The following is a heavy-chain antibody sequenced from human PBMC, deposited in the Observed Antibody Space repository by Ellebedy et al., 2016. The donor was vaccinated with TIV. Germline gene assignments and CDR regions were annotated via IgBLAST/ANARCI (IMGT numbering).Heavy chain of an antibody. D-gene: IGHD6-19*01. Sequence: GESLKISCAASGFTFSNYWMTWVRQAPGKGLEWVANINQDGSERNYVDSVKGRFAISRDNARNSLYVQMNSLRPEDTAVYYCARDQWLGRAYYFDYWGQGTLVTVSS. V-gene: IGHV3-7*01. CDR2: INQDGSER. CDR1: GFTFSNYW. CDR3: ARDQWLGRAYYFDY. J-gene: IGHJ4*02.